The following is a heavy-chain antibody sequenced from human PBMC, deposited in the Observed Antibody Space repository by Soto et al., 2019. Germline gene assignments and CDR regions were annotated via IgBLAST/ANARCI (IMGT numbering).Heavy chain of an antibody. Sequence: GASVKVSCKASGGTFSSYAISWVRQAPGQGLEWMGGIIPIFGTANYAQKFQGRVTITADESTSTAYMELSSLRSEDTAVYYCARDMSPGIAAGRGWFDPWGQGTLVTVSS. J-gene: IGHJ5*02. CDR2: IIPIFGTA. V-gene: IGHV1-69*13. CDR3: ARDMSPGIAAGRGWFDP. CDR1: GGTFSSYA. D-gene: IGHD6-13*01.